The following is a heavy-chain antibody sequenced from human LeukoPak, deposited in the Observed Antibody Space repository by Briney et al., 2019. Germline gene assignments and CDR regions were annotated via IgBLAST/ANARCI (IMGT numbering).Heavy chain of an antibody. D-gene: IGHD2-2*03. Sequence: SETLSLTCTVSGGSISSSSYYWGWIRQPPGKGLEWIGSIYYSGSTYYNPSLKSRLTISVDPSEHPFSPKLSSVTAADTAVYYCARHEVVIMDIVVVPAARPYNWFDPWGQGTLVTVSS. V-gene: IGHV4-39*01. CDR3: ARHEVVIMDIVVVPAARPYNWFDP. CDR1: GGSISSSSYY. J-gene: IGHJ5*02. CDR2: IYYSGST.